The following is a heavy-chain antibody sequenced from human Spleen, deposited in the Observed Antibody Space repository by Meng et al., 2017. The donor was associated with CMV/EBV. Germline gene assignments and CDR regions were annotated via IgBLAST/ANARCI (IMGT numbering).Heavy chain of an antibody. V-gene: IGHV4-39*07. J-gene: IGHJ5*02. CDR2: IYYSGST. CDR3: ARSGGDIVVPISGFDP. Sequence: SETLSLTCAVSGGSISSSSYYWGWIRQPPGKGLEWIGSIYYSGSTYHNPSLTSRVTISVATSKNQFSLKLSSVTAADTAVYYCARSGGDIVVPISGFDPWGQGTLVTVSS. D-gene: IGHD2-15*01. CDR1: GGSISSSSYY.